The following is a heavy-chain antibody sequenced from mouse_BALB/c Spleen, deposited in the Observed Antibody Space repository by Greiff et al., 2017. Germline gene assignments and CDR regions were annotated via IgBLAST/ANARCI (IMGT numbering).Heavy chain of an antibody. CDR1: GYTFTSYN. Sequence: LQQPGAELVKPGASVKMSCKASGYTFTSYNMHWVKQTPGQGLEWIGAIYPGNGDTSYNQKFKGKATLTADKSSSTAYMQLSSLTSEDSAVYYCARDGNYPFAYWGQGTLVTVSA. V-gene: IGHV1-12*01. CDR3: ARDGNYPFAY. CDR2: IYPGNGDT. J-gene: IGHJ3*01. D-gene: IGHD2-1*01.